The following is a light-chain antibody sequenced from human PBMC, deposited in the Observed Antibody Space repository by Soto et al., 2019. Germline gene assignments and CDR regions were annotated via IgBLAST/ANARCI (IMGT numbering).Light chain of an antibody. V-gene: IGKV1-8*01. Sequence: AIRMTQSPSSLSASTGDRVTITCRASQGISSYLAWYQQKPGKAPKLLIYAASTLQSWVPSRFSGSGSGTDFTLTISCLQSEDFATYYCQQYYSYPIFTFGPGTKVDIK. CDR3: QQYYSYPIFT. CDR2: AAS. J-gene: IGKJ3*01. CDR1: QGISSY.